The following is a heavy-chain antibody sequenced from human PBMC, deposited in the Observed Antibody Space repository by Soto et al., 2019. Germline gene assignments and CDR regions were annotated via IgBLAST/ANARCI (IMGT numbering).Heavy chain of an antibody. CDR1: GGSISSGDYY. D-gene: IGHD3-3*01. Sequence: QVQLQESGPGLVKPSQTLSLTCTVSGGSISSGDYYWSWIRQPPGKGLEWIGYIYYSGSTYYNPSLKSRVTISVDTSKNQFSLKLSSVTAAYTAVYYCARDIRFLEWLQGDHYHYGMDVWGQGTTVTVSS. V-gene: IGHV4-30-4*01. CDR3: ARDIRFLEWLQGDHYHYGMDV. CDR2: IYYSGST. J-gene: IGHJ6*02.